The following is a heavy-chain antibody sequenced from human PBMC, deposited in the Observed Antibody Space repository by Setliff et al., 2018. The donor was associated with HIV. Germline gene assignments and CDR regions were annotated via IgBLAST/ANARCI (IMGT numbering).Heavy chain of an antibody. J-gene: IGHJ3*02. CDR2: ISGFNGNT. Sequence: ASVKVSCKASGYSFARYGLSWVRQALGQGLEWMGWISGFNGNTKYAQSFQDRVAMTTETATSTAYMEMRSLRSDDTAVYFCARVPYRSAWFSGGHDAFDIWGQGTMVTVSS. V-gene: IGHV1-18*01. CDR3: ARVPYRSAWFSGGHDAFDI. D-gene: IGHD6-19*01. CDR1: GYSFARYG.